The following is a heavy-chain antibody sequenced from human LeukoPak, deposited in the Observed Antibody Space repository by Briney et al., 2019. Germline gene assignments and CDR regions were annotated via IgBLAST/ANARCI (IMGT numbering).Heavy chain of an antibody. D-gene: IGHD3-3*01. J-gene: IGHJ4*02. Sequence: ASVKVSCKASGYTFTSYGISWVRQAPGQGLEWMGWISAYNGNTNYAQKLRGRVTMTTDTSTSTAYMELRSLRSDDTAVYYCARAPKRITIFGVVNPYFDYWGQGTLVTVSS. CDR3: ARAPKRITIFGVVNPYFDY. V-gene: IGHV1-18*01. CDR1: GYTFTSYG. CDR2: ISAYNGNT.